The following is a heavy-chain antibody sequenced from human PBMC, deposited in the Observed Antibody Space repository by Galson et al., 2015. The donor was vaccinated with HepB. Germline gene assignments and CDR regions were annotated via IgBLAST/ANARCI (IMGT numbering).Heavy chain of an antibody. Sequence: SLRLSCAVSGFTYSNYWMSWVRQAPGRGLEWVANITYDGSEKYYVRSVEGRFTVSRDNAQNSLYLHMSSLRAEDTAVYYCARGWDIEVTANFDYWGQGALVTVSS. CDR1: GFTYSNYW. CDR2: ITYDGSEK. V-gene: IGHV3-7*03. J-gene: IGHJ4*02. D-gene: IGHD2-21*02. CDR3: ARGWDIEVTANFDY.